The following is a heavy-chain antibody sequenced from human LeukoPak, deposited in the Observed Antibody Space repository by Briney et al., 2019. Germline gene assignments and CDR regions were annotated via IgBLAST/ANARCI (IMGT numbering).Heavy chain of an antibody. J-gene: IGHJ4*02. D-gene: IGHD6-19*01. V-gene: IGHV4-39*01. Sequence: SETLSLTCTGSGGSISSSSYYWGWIRQPPGKGLEWIGNIYYSGSTYYNPSLKSRVTISVDTSKNQFSLKLSSVTAADTAVYYCARRRRQWLPETYYFDYWGQGTLVTVSS. CDR1: GGSISSSSYY. CDR2: IYYSGST. CDR3: ARRRRQWLPETYYFDY.